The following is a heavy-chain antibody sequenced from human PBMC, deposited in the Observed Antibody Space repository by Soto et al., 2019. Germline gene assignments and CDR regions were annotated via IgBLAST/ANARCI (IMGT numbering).Heavy chain of an antibody. CDR2: ISYYGTT. CDR1: GGSISSYASF. CDR3: ARGGASSKWFDP. Sequence: QVQLQESGPGLVKPSQTLSLTCTVSGGSISSYASFWSWIRQLPGKGPEWIAFISYYGTTSYNPSLRSRVTISADTSKSQFSLNLTSVTAADTAVYYCARGGASSKWFDPWGQGTLVTVSS. D-gene: IGHD2-15*01. V-gene: IGHV4-31*03. J-gene: IGHJ5*02.